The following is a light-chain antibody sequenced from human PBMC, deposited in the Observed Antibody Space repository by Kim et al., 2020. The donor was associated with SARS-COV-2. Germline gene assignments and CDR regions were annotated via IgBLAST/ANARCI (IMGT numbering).Light chain of an antibody. CDR2: KAS. J-gene: IGKJ2*01. V-gene: IGKV1-5*03. Sequence: DIQMTQSPSTLSASVGDRVTIPCRASQSISTRLAWYQQRPGKAPKLLIYKASSLQSGVPSRFSGSGSGTEFTLTISSLQPDDFATYYCQQYNSYSPYTFGQGTKLEI. CDR1: QSISTR. CDR3: QQYNSYSPYT.